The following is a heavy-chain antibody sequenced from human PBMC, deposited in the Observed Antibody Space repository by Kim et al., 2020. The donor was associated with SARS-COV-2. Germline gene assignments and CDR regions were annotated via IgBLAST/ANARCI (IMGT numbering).Heavy chain of an antibody. CDR2: T. V-gene: IGHV5-51*01. CDR3: AKGSYAPDFDY. D-gene: IGHD3-16*01. Sequence: TRYSPSIQGQVTISADKSISTAYLQWSSLKASDTAMYYCAKGSYAPDFDYWGQGTLVTVSS. J-gene: IGHJ4*02.